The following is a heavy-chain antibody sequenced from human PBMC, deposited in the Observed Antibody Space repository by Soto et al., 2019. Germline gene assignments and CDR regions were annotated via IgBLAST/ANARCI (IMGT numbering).Heavy chain of an antibody. J-gene: IGHJ6*02. CDR2: ISSSSSTI. CDR1: GFTFSSYS. CDR3: ARDTGEWLRFSCYYYGMDV. Sequence: GGSLRLSCAASGFTFSSYSMNWVRQAPGKGLEWVSYISSSSSTIYYADSVKGRFTISRDNAKNSLYLQMNSLRDEDTAVYYCARDTGEWLRFSCYYYGMDVWGQGTTVTVSS. D-gene: IGHD5-12*01. V-gene: IGHV3-48*02.